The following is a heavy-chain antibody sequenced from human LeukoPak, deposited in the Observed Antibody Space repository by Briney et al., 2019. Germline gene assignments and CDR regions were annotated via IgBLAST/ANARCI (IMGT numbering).Heavy chain of an antibody. CDR3: ARDLEVEYQLLPTNWFDP. Sequence: ASVKVSCKASGYTFTGYYMHWVRQAPGQGLEWMGRINPNSGGTNYAQKVQGRVTMTRDTSISTAYMELSRLRSDDTAVYYCARDLEVEYQLLPTNWFDPWGQGTLVTVSS. D-gene: IGHD2-2*01. CDR1: GYTFTGYY. V-gene: IGHV1-2*06. J-gene: IGHJ5*02. CDR2: INPNSGGT.